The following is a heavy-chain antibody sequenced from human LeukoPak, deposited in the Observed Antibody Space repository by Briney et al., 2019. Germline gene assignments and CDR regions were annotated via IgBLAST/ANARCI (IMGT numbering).Heavy chain of an antibody. Sequence: SETLSLTCAVYGGSFSGYYWSWIRQPPGKGLEWIGEINHSGSTNYNPSLKSRVTISVDTSKNQFSLKLSSVTAADTAVYYCARVPAGTTGYPEGSFDPWGQGTLVTVSS. D-gene: IGHD6-19*01. J-gene: IGHJ5*02. CDR2: INHSGST. V-gene: IGHV4-34*01. CDR3: ARVPAGTTGYPEGSFDP. CDR1: GGSFSGYY.